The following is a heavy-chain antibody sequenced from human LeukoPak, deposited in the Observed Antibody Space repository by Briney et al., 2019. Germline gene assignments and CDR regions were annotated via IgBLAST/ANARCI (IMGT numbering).Heavy chain of an antibody. CDR2: IYYSGST. D-gene: IGHD1-14*01. V-gene: IGHV4-59*01. J-gene: IGHJ5*02. CDR3: AKGGPEASAGLSWFDP. CDR1: GGSISNYY. Sequence: SETLSLTCTVSGGSISNYYWYWMRQPPGKGLEWIGYIYYSGSTNYNPSLKSRVTISVDTSKNQFSLKLSSVTAADTAVYYCAKGGPEASAGLSWFDPWGQGTLVTVSS.